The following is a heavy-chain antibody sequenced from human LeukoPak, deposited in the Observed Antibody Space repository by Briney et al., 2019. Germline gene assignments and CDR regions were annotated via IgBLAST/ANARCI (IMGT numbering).Heavy chain of an antibody. D-gene: IGHD2-15*01. CDR1: GGSISSGGYY. V-gene: IGHV4-31*03. J-gene: IGHJ4*02. CDR2: IYYSGST. CDR3: ASVARGRYCSGGSCSNY. Sequence: SETLSLTCTVSGGSISSGGYYWSWIRQHPGKGLEWIGYIYYSGSTYYNPSLKSRVTISLDTSKNQFSLKLSSVTAADTAVYYCASVARGRYCSGGSCSNYWGQGTLVTVSS.